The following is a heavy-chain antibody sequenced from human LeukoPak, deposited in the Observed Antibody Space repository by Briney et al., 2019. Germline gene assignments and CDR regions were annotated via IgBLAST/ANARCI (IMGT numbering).Heavy chain of an antibody. V-gene: IGHV3-53*01. CDR1: GFTFSAYS. CDR2: IYSGGST. D-gene: IGHD3-22*01. Sequence: GGSLRLSCVASGFTFSAYSMNWVRQAPGKGLEWVSVIYSGGSTYYADSVKGRFTISRDNSKNTLYLQMNSLRAEDTAVYYCARDGDSSGYYYFDYWGQGTLVTVSS. J-gene: IGHJ4*02. CDR3: ARDGDSSGYYYFDY.